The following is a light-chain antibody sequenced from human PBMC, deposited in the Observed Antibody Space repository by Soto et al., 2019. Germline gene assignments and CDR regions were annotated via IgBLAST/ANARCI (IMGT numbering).Light chain of an antibody. CDR1: QPISND. J-gene: IGKJ1*01. Sequence: DIQMTQSPSSLSASVGDRVTITCRASQPISNDLNWYQQKPGKAPKLLIYAASSLQSGVPSRLSGSGSGTDFTLAISSLQPEDFATYYCQQSYSTPWTFGQGTKVEIK. V-gene: IGKV1-39*01. CDR2: AAS. CDR3: QQSYSTPWT.